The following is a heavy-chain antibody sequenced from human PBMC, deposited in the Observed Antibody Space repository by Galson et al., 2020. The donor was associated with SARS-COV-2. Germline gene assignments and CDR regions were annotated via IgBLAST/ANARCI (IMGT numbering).Heavy chain of an antibody. CDR2: IRYDGNIK. Sequence: GESLKISCVASTFNFYSFGMHWVRQAPGRGLEWVAFIRYDGNIKNYADSVKGRFTISRDNSKNTLYLEMNSLRRDDSALYYCAKDNGGTAVPRYYFNLWGRGSLVTVSS. CDR1: TFNFYSFG. CDR3: AKDNGGTAVPRYYFNL. D-gene: IGHD2-2*01. J-gene: IGHJ2*01. V-gene: IGHV3-30*02.